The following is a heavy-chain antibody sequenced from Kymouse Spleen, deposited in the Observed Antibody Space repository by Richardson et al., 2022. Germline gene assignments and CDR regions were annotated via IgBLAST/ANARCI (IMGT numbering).Heavy chain of an antibody. Sequence: EVQLVESGGGLVKPGGSLRLSCAASGFTFSNAWMSWVRQAPGKGLEWVGRIKSKTDGGTTDYAAPVKGRFTISRDDSKNTLYLQMNSLKTEDTAVYYCTTDLGDWNFDAFDIWGQGTMVTVSS. V-gene: IGHV3-15*01. CDR2: IKSKTDGGTT. CDR3: TTDLGDWNFDAFDI. J-gene: IGHJ3*02. CDR1: GFTFSNAW. D-gene: IGHD1-7*01.